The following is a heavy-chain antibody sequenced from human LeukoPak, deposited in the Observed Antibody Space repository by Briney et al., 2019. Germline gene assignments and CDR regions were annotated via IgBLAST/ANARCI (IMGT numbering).Heavy chain of an antibody. CDR3: ARGHSDSSGYYPSYYYYYYYMDV. J-gene: IGHJ6*03. Sequence: PSETLSPTCAVYGGSFSGYYWSWIRQPPGKGLEWIGEINHSGSTNYNPSLKSRVTISVDTSKNQFSLKLSSVTAADTAVYYCARGHSDSSGYYPSYYYYYYYMDVWGKGTTVTVSS. CDR1: GGSFSGYY. D-gene: IGHD3-22*01. V-gene: IGHV4-34*01. CDR2: INHSGST.